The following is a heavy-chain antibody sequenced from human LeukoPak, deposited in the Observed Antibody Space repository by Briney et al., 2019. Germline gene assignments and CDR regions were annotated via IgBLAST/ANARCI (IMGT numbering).Heavy chain of an antibody. Sequence: GGSLRLSCAASGFTFDDYAMHWVRQAPGKGLEWVSGISWNSGSIGYADSVKGRFTISRDNAKNSLYLQMNSLRAEDTALYYCAKDSKREEQQLEVAFDIWGQGTMVTVSS. J-gene: IGHJ3*02. D-gene: IGHD6-13*01. CDR1: GFTFDDYA. CDR3: AKDSKREEQQLEVAFDI. CDR2: ISWNSGSI. V-gene: IGHV3-9*01.